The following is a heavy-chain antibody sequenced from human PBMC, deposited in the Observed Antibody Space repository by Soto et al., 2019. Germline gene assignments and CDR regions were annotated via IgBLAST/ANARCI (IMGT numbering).Heavy chain of an antibody. CDR3: SRAGVVIAGYGMDV. J-gene: IGHJ6*02. CDR2: IIPIFGTI. D-gene: IGHD2-21*01. V-gene: IGHV1-69*06. CDR1: GGTFSSYA. Sequence: QVQLVQSGAEVRKPGSSVTVSCKASGGTFSSYAISWVRQAPGQGLEWMGGIIPIFGTINYAQEFQGRITITADKATSTAYMEMSRTRPEETAVDDCSRAGVVIAGYGMDVWGQGTTVTVSS.